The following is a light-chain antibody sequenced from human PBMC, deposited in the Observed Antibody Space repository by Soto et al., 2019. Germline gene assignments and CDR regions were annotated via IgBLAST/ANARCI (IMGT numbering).Light chain of an antibody. CDR3: QQSFISPRT. CDR1: QSVSSSY. Sequence: EIVLTQSPGILSLSSGERATLSCRASQSVSSSYLAWYQQKPGQAPRLLTYGASSRATGIPDRFSGSGSGTDFTLTISRLEPEYFATYYCQQSFISPRTFGPGTKVDIK. V-gene: IGKV3-20*01. CDR2: GAS. J-gene: IGKJ3*01.